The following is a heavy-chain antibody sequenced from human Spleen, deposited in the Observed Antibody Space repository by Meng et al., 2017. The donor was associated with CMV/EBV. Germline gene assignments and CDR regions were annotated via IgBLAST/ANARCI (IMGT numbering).Heavy chain of an antibody. CDR1: GYTFTNYD. CDR2: LSPYNSNP. V-gene: IGHV1-18*01. Sequence: ASVKVSCKASGYTFTNYDINWVRQATGQGLEWMGWLSPYNSNPTYAQKLQGRVTMTTDTSTTTAYMELRSLRSDDTAVYYCARLSGRYSGAFDIWGQGTTVTVSS. D-gene: IGHD1-26*01. CDR3: ARLSGRYSGAFDI. J-gene: IGHJ3*02.